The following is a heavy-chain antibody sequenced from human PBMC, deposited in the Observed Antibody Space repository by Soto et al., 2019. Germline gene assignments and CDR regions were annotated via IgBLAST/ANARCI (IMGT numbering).Heavy chain of an antibody. J-gene: IGHJ4*02. V-gene: IGHV1-3*05. CDR1: GYTFSDYT. CDR2: INVGKGNT. CDR3: VKDHPSLSI. Sequence: QVQLVQSGAEEKKPGASVKISCKASGYTFSDYTMHWVRQAPGQKFEWRGWINVGKGNTKYSQNFQGRLTITRDTPASTASMALRSLSSGATAVYYCVKDHPSLSIWGQGTLVTVSS. D-gene: IGHD6-6*01.